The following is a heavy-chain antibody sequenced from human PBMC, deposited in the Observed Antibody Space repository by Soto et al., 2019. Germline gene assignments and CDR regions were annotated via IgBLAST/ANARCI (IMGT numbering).Heavy chain of an antibody. CDR3: ARERWIQDYYSYYYMDV. V-gene: IGHV4-59*01. CDR1: GGSISSNY. Sequence: SXTLSLTCTVSGGSISSNYWNWIRQTPVKGLEWIGYIYYSGSTNYNPSLKSRVTISVDTSKNQFSLKLSSVTAADTAVYYCARERWIQDYYSYYYMDVWGKGTTVTVSS. CDR2: IYYSGST. J-gene: IGHJ6*03. D-gene: IGHD5-18*01.